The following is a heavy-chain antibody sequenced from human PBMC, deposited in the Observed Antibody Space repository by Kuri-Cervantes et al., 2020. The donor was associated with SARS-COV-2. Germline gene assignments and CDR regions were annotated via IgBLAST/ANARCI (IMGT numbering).Heavy chain of an antibody. CDR2: IKQDGSEK. CDR1: GFTFSAYW. J-gene: IGHJ6*02. CDR3: ASLPAADVNTYYYYGMDV. Sequence: GESLKISCAASGFTFSAYWMTWVRQAPGKGLEWVANIKQDGSEKYYVDSVKGRFTISRDNAKNSLYLQMNSLRAEDTAVYYCASLPAADVNTYYYYGMDVWGQGTTVTVSS. D-gene: IGHD2-2*01. V-gene: IGHV3-7*01.